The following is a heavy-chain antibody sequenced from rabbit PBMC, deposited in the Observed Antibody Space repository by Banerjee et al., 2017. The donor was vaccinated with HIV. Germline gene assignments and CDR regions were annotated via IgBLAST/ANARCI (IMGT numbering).Heavy chain of an antibody. Sequence: QSLEESGGDLVKPEGSLTLTCTASGFSFSNSYYMCWVRQAPGKGLEWIACINTSSGNTVYASWAKGRFTISKTSSTTVTLQMTSLTAADTATYFCARDLAAVTGWNFNLWGPGTLVTVS. CDR2: INTSSGNT. J-gene: IGHJ4*01. D-gene: IGHD7-1*01. CDR3: ARDLAAVTGWNFNL. V-gene: IGHV1S40*01. CDR1: GFSFSNSYY.